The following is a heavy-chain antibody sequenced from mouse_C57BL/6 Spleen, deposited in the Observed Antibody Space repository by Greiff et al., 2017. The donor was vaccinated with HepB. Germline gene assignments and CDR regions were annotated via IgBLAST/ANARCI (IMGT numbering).Heavy chain of an antibody. Sequence: QVQLQQSGAELVRPGASVTLSCKASGYTFTDYEMHWVKQTPVHGLEWIGAIDPETGGTAYNQKFKGKAIQTADKSSSTAYMELRSLTSEDSAVYYCTPYGSWFAYWGQGTLVTVSA. J-gene: IGHJ3*01. CDR1: GYTFTDYE. CDR2: IDPETGGT. CDR3: TPYGSWFAY. D-gene: IGHD2-2*01. V-gene: IGHV1-15*01.